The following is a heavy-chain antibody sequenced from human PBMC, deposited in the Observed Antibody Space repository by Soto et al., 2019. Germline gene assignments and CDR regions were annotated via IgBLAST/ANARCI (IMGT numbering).Heavy chain of an antibody. CDR3: TRGPVGAVLDY. Sequence: GGSLRLSCTSSGFTFGDYAVSWLRQAPGKGLEWVGFIRSKTYGETIEYAASMKGRFSISRDDSKSIAYLQMNSLKTEDTAVYYCTRGPVGAVLDYWGQGT. J-gene: IGHJ4*02. CDR1: GFTFGDYA. D-gene: IGHD1-26*01. V-gene: IGHV3-49*03. CDR2: IRSKTYGETI.